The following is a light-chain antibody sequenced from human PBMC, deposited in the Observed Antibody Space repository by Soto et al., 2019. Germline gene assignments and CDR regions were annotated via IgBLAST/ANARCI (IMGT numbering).Light chain of an antibody. CDR2: KAS. V-gene: IGKV1-5*03. CDR3: QHYQSYLWT. J-gene: IGKJ1*01. CDR1: QTISSW. Sequence: DIQMTQSPSTLSGSVGDRVTITCRASQTISSWLAWYQQKPGKAPKLLIYKASTLESGVPSRFSVSGSGTEFTLTINGLQPDDFATYYCQHYQSYLWTFGQGTKVDIK.